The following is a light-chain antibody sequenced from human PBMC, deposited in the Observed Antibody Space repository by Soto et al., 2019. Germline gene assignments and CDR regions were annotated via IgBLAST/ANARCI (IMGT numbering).Light chain of an antibody. Sequence: SARTQPASVSGSPGQSMTIFFTGTSSDVGGYNYVFWYQQHPGKATKLMIYDVSNRPSGVSNRFSGSKSGNTASLTISGLQAEYDSDYYCSSDTSTLTLYVSRPGTKVTV. V-gene: IGLV2-14*01. J-gene: IGLJ1*01. CDR1: SSDVGGYNY. CDR2: DVS. CDR3: SSDTSTLTLYV.